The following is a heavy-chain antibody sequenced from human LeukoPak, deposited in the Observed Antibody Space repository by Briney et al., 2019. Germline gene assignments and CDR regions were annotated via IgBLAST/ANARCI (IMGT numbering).Heavy chain of an antibody. CDR3: ARDLAVMAAYFDY. CDR1: GFTFSSYG. D-gene: IGHD5-24*01. J-gene: IGHJ4*02. Sequence: KPGRSLRLSCAASGFTFSSYGMHWVRQAPGKGLGWVAVIWYDGSNKYYADSVKGRFTISRDNSKNTLYLQMNSLRAEDTAVYYCARDLAVMAAYFDYWGQGTLVTVSS. CDR2: IWYDGSNK. V-gene: IGHV3-33*01.